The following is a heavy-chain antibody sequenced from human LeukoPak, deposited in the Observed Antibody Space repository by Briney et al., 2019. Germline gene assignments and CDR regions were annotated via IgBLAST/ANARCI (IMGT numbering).Heavy chain of an antibody. CDR2: ISWDGGTT. CDR1: GFTFDDYT. CDR3: AKALVGGYYYYGMDV. Sequence: PGGSLRLSCAASGFTFDDYTMHWVRQAPGKGLEWVSLISWDGGTTYYADSVKGRFTVSRDNSKNSLYLQMNSLRTEDTALYYCAKALVGGYYYYGMDVWGQGTTVTVSS. V-gene: IGHV3-43*01. J-gene: IGHJ6*02.